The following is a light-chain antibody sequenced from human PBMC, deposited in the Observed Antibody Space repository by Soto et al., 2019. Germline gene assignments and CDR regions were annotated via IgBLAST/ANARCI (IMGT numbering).Light chain of an antibody. CDR3: QQYNSVSLLT. Sequence: DIQMTQSPSTLSASVGDRVTITCRASQSISTWLAWYQQKPGKAPKLLIYRASTLESGVPSRFSGSGSGTQFTLTISSLQPDDFATYYCQQYNSVSLLTFGVGTKV. CDR1: QSISTW. J-gene: IGKJ4*01. CDR2: RAS. V-gene: IGKV1-5*03.